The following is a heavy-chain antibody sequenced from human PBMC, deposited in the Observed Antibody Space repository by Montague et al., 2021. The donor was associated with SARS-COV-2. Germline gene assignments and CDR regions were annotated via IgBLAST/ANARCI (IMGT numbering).Heavy chain of an antibody. J-gene: IGHJ4*02. CDR3: ARSYGTTVVTRAFDY. CDR2: IDWDXYK. Sequence: PALVKPTQTLTLTCTFSGFSLSTSGMCVSWIRPPPGKALEWLTLIDWDXYKYYSTSLKTRLTISKDTSKNQVVLTMTNMDPVDTATYYCARSYGTTVVTRAFDYWGQGTLVTVSS. D-gene: IGHD4-23*01. V-gene: IGHV2-70*01. CDR1: GFSLSTSGMC.